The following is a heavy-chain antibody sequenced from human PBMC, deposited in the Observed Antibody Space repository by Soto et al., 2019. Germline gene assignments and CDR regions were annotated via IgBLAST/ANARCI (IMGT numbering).Heavy chain of an antibody. J-gene: IGHJ6*02. D-gene: IGHD2-2*01. Sequence: SVKVSCEASGGSFSSYAISWVRQAPGQGLEWMGGIIPIFGTANYAQKFQGRVTITADESTSTAYMELSSLRSEDTAVYYCARGIVVVPAAMNYYYYGMDVWG. CDR2: IIPIFGTA. CDR1: GGSFSSYA. CDR3: ARGIVVVPAAMNYYYYGMDV. V-gene: IGHV1-69*13.